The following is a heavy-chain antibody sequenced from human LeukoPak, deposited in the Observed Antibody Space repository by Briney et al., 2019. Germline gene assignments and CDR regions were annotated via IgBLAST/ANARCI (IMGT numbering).Heavy chain of an antibody. CDR2: INPNNGGT. Sequence: ASVKVSCKASGYTFTGYYMHWARQAPGQGLEWMGWINPNNGGTNYAQKFQGRVTMTLDTSISTGYMELSRLRSDDTAIYFCARVDGGEWYYFDYWGQGTLVTVFS. D-gene: IGHD2-8*02. J-gene: IGHJ4*02. CDR3: ARVDGGEWYYFDY. CDR1: GYTFTGYY. V-gene: IGHV1-2*02.